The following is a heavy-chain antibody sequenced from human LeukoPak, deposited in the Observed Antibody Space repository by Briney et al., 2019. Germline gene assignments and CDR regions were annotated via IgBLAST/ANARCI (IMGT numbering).Heavy chain of an antibody. J-gene: IGHJ5*02. CDR1: GFTFSSYE. V-gene: IGHV3-48*03. CDR2: ISSSGSTI. Sequence: PGGSLRLSCAASGFTFSSYEMNWVRQAPGKGLDWVSYISSSGSTIYYAGSVKGRFTISRDNAKNSLYLQMNSLRAEDTAVYYCARGGITLVPPWGQGTLVTVSS. D-gene: IGHD3-10*01. CDR3: ARGGITLVPP.